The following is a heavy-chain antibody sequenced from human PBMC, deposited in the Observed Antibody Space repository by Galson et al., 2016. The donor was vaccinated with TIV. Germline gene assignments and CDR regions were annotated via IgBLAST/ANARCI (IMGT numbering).Heavy chain of an antibody. D-gene: IGHD3-9*01. J-gene: IGHJ4*02. V-gene: IGHV1-24*01. CDR3: AKHTGYTLRDNYFDQ. Sequence: SVKVSCKVSGYTVTELSMHWVRQTPEKSLEWMGGFDPEDGETVYAQKFQGRVSMTEDTFTDTAYMELSSLVSDDTAVYYCAKHTGYTLRDNYFDQWGQGTLVTVSS. CDR2: FDPEDGET. CDR1: GYTVTELS.